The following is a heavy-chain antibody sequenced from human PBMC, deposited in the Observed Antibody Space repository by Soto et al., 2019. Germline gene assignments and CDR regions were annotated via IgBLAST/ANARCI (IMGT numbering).Heavy chain of an antibody. Sequence: SETLSLTCAVSGYSISSGYYWGWIRQPPGKGLEWIGSIYHSVSTYYNPSLKSRVTISVDTSKNQSSLKLSSVTAADTAVYYCARLEEYSYANWGQGTTVTVSS. D-gene: IGHD3-10*01. CDR1: GYSISSGYY. J-gene: IGHJ6*02. CDR2: IYHSVST. CDR3: ARLEEYSYAN. V-gene: IGHV4-38-2*01.